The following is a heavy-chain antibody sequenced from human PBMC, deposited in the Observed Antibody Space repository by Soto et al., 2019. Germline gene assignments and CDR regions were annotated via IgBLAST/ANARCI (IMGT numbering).Heavy chain of an antibody. CDR3: AKGYRYMDV. Sequence: GGSLRLSCAASGFTFSTYAMSWVRQAPGKGLEWVSTISGGGFSTYYADSVKGRFTISRDNSKNTLYLQMNSLRAEDTAVYYCAKGYRYMDVWGKGTTVTVSS. CDR1: GFTFSTYA. V-gene: IGHV3-23*01. CDR2: ISGGGFST. D-gene: IGHD2-15*01. J-gene: IGHJ6*03.